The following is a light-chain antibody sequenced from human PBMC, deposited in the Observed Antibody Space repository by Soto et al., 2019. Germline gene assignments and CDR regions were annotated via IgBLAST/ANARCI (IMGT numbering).Light chain of an antibody. Sequence: DIQMTQSPSSLSASVGDRVTITCRASQGIGNSLAWFQLKPGKAPKSLIYDISNLQSGVPSKFSGSGSGTDFTLTISSLQPEDFASYYCQQYETYPLTFGGGTKVEIK. CDR1: QGIGNS. CDR2: DIS. V-gene: IGKV1-16*02. CDR3: QQYETYPLT. J-gene: IGKJ4*01.